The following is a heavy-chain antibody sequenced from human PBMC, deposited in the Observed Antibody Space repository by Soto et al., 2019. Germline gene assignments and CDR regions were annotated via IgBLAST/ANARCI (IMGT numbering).Heavy chain of an antibody. Sequence: PSETLSLTCAVYGGSFSGYYWSWIRQPPGKGLEWIGEINHSGSTNYNPSLKSRVTISVDTSKNQFSLKLSSVTAADTAVYYCARGAARRLWWHRPVDREYFQHWGQGTLVTVSS. CDR3: ARGAARRLWWHRPVDREYFQH. V-gene: IGHV4-34*01. CDR1: GGSFSGYY. J-gene: IGHJ1*01. CDR2: INHSGST. D-gene: IGHD2-21*01.